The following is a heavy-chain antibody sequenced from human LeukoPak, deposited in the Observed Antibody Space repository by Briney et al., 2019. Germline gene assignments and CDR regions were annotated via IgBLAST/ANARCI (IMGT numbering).Heavy chain of an antibody. CDR1: GFTFSSFW. CDR3: ARPTKEGSSWYWWFDP. J-gene: IGHJ5*02. Sequence: GGSLRLSCGASGFTFSSFWMHWVRQAPGKGLVWVSRINSDGSSTSHADSVKGRFTISRDNAKNTLYLQMNSLRAEDTAVYYCARPTKEGSSWYWWFDPWGQGTLVTVSS. D-gene: IGHD6-13*01. CDR2: INSDGSST. V-gene: IGHV3-74*01.